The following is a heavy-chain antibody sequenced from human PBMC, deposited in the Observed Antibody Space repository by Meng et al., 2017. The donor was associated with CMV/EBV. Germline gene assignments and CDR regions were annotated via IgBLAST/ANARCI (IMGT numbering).Heavy chain of an antibody. D-gene: IGHD3-10*01. J-gene: IGHJ5*02. V-gene: IGHV1-8*01. CDR2: MNPNSGNT. CDR3: ARGPANYGSGSYSPYNWFDP. CDR1: TSYD. Sequence: TSYDSNWVRQDTGQGLEWMGWMNPNSGNTSYAQKFQGRVTMTRNTSISTAYMELSSLRSEDTAVYYCARGPANYGSGSYSPYNWFDPWGQGTLVTVSS.